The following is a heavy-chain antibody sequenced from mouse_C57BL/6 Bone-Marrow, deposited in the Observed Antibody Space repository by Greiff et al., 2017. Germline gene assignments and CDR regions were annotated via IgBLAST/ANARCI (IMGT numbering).Heavy chain of an antibody. J-gene: IGHJ3*01. CDR2: IYPRSGNT. CDR1: GYTFTSYG. CDR3: AREDGDRFAY. Sequence: QVQLQQSGAELVRPGASVKLSCKASGYTFTSYGISWVKQRPGQGLEWIGEIYPRSGNTYYNEKFKGKATLTADKSSSTAYMELRSLTSEDSAVYFCAREDGDRFAYWGRGTGVTVSA. V-gene: IGHV1-81*01. D-gene: IGHD2-13*01.